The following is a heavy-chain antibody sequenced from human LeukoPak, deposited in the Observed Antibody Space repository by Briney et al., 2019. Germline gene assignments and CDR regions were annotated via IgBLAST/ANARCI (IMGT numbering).Heavy chain of an antibody. CDR1: GGAFSGYY. J-gene: IGHJ4*02. CDR2: INHSGST. Sequence: SETLSLTCAVYGGAFSGYYWSWTRHPPGKGLAWIGEINHSGSTDYNPSLKSRVTMSVDTSKNQFSLRLSSVTAADTAVYYCARKNITMIKGTLFDYWGQGILVTVSS. D-gene: IGHD3-22*01. CDR3: ARKNITMIKGTLFDY. V-gene: IGHV4-34*01.